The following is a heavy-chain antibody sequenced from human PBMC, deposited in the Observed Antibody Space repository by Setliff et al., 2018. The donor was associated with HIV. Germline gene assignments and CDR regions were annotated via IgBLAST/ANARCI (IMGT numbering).Heavy chain of an antibody. CDR2: ISPALGTA. V-gene: IGHV1-69*08. D-gene: IGHD5-18*01. Sequence: GASVKVSCKASGGTFSNYPISWVRQAPGQGLEWMGKISPALGTADYAQKFQGRLTITRDTSASTTYMELSSLRSEDTAMYHCARRGRFTGGYSYGSDYFEYWGQGTLVTVSS. CDR3: ARRGRFTGGYSYGSDYFEY. J-gene: IGHJ4*02. CDR1: GGTFSNYP.